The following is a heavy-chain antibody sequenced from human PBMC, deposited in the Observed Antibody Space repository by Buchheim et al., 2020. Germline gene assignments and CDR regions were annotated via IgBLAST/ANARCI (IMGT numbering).Heavy chain of an antibody. CDR1: GDSITTYY. CDR3: ARGGGYGVNGWFDP. CDR2: IGNVGNT. J-gene: IGHJ5*02. D-gene: IGHD5-12*01. V-gene: IGHV4-59*01. Sequence: QVELQESGPGLVKPSETLSLTCNVSGDSITTYYWSWIRQPPGKGLQWIGYIGNVGNTNYNAALRGPVTLSLDASRKQVSLKLTSMTAADTAMYYWARGGGYGVNGWFDPWGRGIL.